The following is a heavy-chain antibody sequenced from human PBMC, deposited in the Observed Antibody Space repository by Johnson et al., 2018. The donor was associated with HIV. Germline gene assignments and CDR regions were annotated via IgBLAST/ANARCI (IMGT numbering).Heavy chain of an antibody. CDR1: RFTFSDYY. CDR3: AKTTRGNWGSCFDI. CDR2: ISSSGGTI. J-gene: IGHJ3*02. V-gene: IGHV3-11*04. Sequence: QVQLVESGGGLVKPGGSLRLSCAASRFTFSDYYMSWIRQTPGKGLEWVAYISSSGGTIYYADSVKGRFSISRDNAKNSLYLQLNSLRAEDTSLYYCAKTTRGNWGSCFDIWGQGTMVTVSS. D-gene: IGHD7-27*01.